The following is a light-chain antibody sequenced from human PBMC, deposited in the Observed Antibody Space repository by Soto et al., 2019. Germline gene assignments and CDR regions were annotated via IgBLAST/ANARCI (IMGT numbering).Light chain of an antibody. J-gene: IGLJ1*01. Sequence: QSALTQPASVSGSPGQSITISCTGTSSDVGGYNYVSWYQQHPGKAPKLMIYDVSNRPSGVSNRLSGSNSVNTAFLTISGLQAEDEADYYCSSYASSSTDVFGTGTKLTVL. CDR1: SSDVGGYNY. V-gene: IGLV2-14*01. CDR2: DVS. CDR3: SSYASSSTDV.